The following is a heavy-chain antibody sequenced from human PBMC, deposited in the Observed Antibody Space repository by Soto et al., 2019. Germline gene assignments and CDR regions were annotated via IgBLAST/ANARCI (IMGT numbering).Heavy chain of an antibody. Sequence: ASVKVSCKASGYTFTSYYIHWVRQAPGQGLEWMGIINPSGGSTNYAQKFQGRVTMTTDTSTSTVYMELSSLRSEDTAVYYCARPLWFGELLYGYYYGMDVWGQGTTVTVSS. D-gene: IGHD3-10*01. CDR1: GYTFTSYY. J-gene: IGHJ6*02. CDR3: ARPLWFGELLYGYYYGMDV. V-gene: IGHV1-46*01. CDR2: INPSGGST.